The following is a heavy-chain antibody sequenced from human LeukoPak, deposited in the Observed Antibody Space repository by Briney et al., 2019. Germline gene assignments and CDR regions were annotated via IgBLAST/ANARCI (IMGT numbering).Heavy chain of an antibody. Sequence: GGSLRLSCAASGFTFSSYWMSWVRQAPGKGLEWVANIKQDGSEKYYVDSVKGRFTISRDNSKNTLYLQMNSLRAEDTAVYYCARTQWELLAFDIWGQGTMVTVSS. CDR1: GFTFSSYW. CDR3: ARTQWELLAFDI. D-gene: IGHD1-26*01. CDR2: IKQDGSEK. V-gene: IGHV3-7*03. J-gene: IGHJ3*02.